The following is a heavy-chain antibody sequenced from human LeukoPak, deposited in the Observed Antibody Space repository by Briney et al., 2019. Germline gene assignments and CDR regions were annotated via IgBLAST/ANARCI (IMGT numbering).Heavy chain of an antibody. CDR1: GFTLSSYW. CDR3: ARDLGAAAGVDY. J-gene: IGHJ4*02. D-gene: IGHD6-13*01. CDR2: IKQDGSEK. V-gene: IGHV3-7*01. Sequence: PGGALPLSRAASGFTLSSYWMSWVRQAPGKGLAWVANIKQDGSEKYYVDSVKGRFTISRDNAKNSLYLQINSLRAEDTAVYYCARDLGAAAGVDYWGQGTLVTVSS.